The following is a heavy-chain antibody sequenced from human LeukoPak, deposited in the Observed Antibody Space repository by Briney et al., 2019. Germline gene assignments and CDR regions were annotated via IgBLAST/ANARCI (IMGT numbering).Heavy chain of an antibody. V-gene: IGHV4-34*01. CDR1: SGSFSGYS. J-gene: IGHJ6*02. Sequence: SETLSLTCAVYSGSFSGYSWSWIRQPPGKGLEWIGEINHSGSINYNPSLKSRVTMSVDTSKNQFSLKLSSVTAADTAVYYCARLKRWDYYGMDVWGQGTTVTVSS. D-gene: IGHD1-26*01. CDR2: INHSGSI. CDR3: ARLKRWDYYGMDV.